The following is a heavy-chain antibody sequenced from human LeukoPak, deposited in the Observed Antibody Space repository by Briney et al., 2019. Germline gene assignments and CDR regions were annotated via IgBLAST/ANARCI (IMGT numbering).Heavy chain of an antibody. CDR2: ISYDGSNK. CDR1: GFTFSSYA. CDR3: ARDDGLVQPYYYYGMDV. Sequence: PGGSLRLSCAASGFTFSSYAMSWVRQAPGKGLEWVAVISYDGSNKYYTDSVKGRFTISRDNSKNTLYLQMNSLRAEDTAVYYCARDDGLVQPYYYYGMDVWGQGTTVTVSS. J-gene: IGHJ6*02. V-gene: IGHV3-30-3*01. D-gene: IGHD6-19*01.